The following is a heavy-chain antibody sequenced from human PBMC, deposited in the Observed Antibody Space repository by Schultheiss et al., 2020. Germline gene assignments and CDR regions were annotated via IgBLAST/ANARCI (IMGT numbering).Heavy chain of an antibody. J-gene: IGHJ6*02. V-gene: IGHV4-31*03. CDR3: ARQDYGGNFYYYYYGMDV. CDR2: IYYSGST. CDR1: GGSISSGGYY. Sequence: SETLSLTCTVSGGSISSGGYYWSWIRQHPGKGLEWIGYIYYSGSTYYNPSLKSRVTISVDTSKNQFSLKLSSVTAADTAVYYCARQDYGGNFYYYYYGMDVWGQGTTVTVSS. D-gene: IGHD4-23*01.